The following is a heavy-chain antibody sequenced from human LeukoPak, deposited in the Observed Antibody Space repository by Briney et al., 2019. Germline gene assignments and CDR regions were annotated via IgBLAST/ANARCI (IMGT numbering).Heavy chain of an antibody. CDR1: GFTFSSYW. D-gene: IGHD6-13*01. J-gene: IGHJ4*02. CDR2: IKQDGSEK. V-gene: IGHV3-7*01. Sequence: GGSLRLSCAASGFTFSSYWMSWVRQAPGKGLEWVANIKQDGSEKYYVDSVKGRFTISRDNAKNSLYLQMNSLRAEDTAVYYCARVRGPKYSSNYFDYWGQGTLVTVSS. CDR3: ARVRGPKYSSNYFDY.